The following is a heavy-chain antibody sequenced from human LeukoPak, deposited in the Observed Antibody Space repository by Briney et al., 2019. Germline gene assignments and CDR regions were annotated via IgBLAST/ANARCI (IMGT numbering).Heavy chain of an antibody. CDR2: ITSSGTTT. D-gene: IGHD2-2*01. CDR3: AMGLSAAILGGFDY. V-gene: IGHV3-11*01. CDR1: GFSFNDYS. Sequence: GGSLRLSCAASGFSFNDYSISWIRQAPGKGLEWLSYITSSGTTTYYAESMMGRFTISRDNAKNSLYLQLNSLRAEDTAVYYCAMGLSAAILGGFDYWGQGTLVTVSS. J-gene: IGHJ4*02.